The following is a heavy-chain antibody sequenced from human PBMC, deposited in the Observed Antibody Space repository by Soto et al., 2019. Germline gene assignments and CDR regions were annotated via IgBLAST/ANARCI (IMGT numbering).Heavy chain of an antibody. Sequence: EAQLVQSGGGLVQPGGSLQLSCAASGFTFGGSPVHWVRQASGKGLEWVGRIRSDSASSAIAYAASVRGRFTLSRDDSKTTGYLQVNTLEVEDTALYSCSLEGCRRTGGYSLDLWGQGTLVTVSS. CDR3: SLEGCRRTGGYSLDL. CDR2: IRSDSASSAI. V-gene: IGHV3-73*01. J-gene: IGHJ5*02. CDR1: GFTFGGSP. D-gene: IGHD2-2*01.